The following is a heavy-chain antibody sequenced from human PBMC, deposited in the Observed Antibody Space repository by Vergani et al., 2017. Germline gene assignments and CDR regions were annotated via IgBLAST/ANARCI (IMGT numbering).Heavy chain of an antibody. CDR3: ARVMYRDEASTGYRLEGMDI. CDR1: GFSFPGYA. V-gene: IGHV3-23*01. D-gene: IGHD3-9*01. J-gene: IGHJ6*02. Sequence: EVQLLESGGGLAQPGGSLRLSCEASGFSFPGYAMSWVRQAPGKGLEWVSSVSGSSATPYYADSVKGRFIISRDNSKNTLHLQMNSLRADDTAVYFCARVMYRDEASTGYRLEGMDIWGQGTTVTISS. CDR2: VSGSSATP.